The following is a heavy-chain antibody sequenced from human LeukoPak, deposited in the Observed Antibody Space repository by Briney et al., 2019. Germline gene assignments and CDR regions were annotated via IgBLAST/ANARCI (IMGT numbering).Heavy chain of an antibody. CDR1: GGSISPYY. CDR3: ARGARGIAADPFDY. D-gene: IGHD6-13*01. V-gene: IGHV4-59*01. J-gene: IGHJ4*02. CDR2: IYYSGTT. Sequence: PSETLSLTCTVSGGSISPYYWSWIRQPPGKGLEWIGWIYYSGTTSYNPSLKSRVTISVDTSKNQFSLKLSSVTAADTAVYYCARGARGIAADPFDYWGQGTLVTVSS.